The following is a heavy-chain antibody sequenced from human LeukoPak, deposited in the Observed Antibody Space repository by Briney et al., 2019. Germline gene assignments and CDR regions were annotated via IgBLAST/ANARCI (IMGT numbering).Heavy chain of an antibody. V-gene: IGHV4-4*07. CDR2: TYISGST. J-gene: IGHJ3*02. Sequence: SETLSLTCTVSGGSISSYYWSWIRQPAGKGLEWIGRTYISGSTNYNPSLKSRVTMSLDTSKNQFSLKLSSVTAADTAVYYCAREPYYYDTNGSDAFDIWGQGTMVTVSS. CDR1: GGSISSYY. D-gene: IGHD3-22*01. CDR3: AREPYYYDTNGSDAFDI.